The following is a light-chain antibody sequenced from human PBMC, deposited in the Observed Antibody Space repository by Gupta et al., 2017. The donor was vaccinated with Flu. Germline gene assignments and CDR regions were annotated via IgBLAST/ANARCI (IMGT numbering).Light chain of an antibody. CDR3: AVWDDSANGWV. CDR2: ESD. J-gene: IGLJ3*02. CDR1: NSNIGSNF. V-gene: IGLV1-44*01. Sequence: QSVLSHPPSASAPPALRVTISCSGSNSNIGSNFVIWYHQFPGTAPKLLIYESDQRPSGVPERFSGSKSGTSATLAISGLQTDDEADYYCAVWDDSANGWVFGGGTKLTVL.